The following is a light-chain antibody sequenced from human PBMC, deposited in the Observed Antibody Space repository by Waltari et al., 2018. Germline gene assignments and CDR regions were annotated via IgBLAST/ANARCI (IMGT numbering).Light chain of an antibody. V-gene: IGLV1-44*01. CDR3: TSWDDSLNGYWV. J-gene: IGLJ3*02. CDR1: SANIGSNI. Sequence: QSVLTQPPSAYGAPGQRVSISCSGDSANIGSNIVNWYQQFPGTAPRLLIYINDQRPSGVPDRFSGSKSGTSASLAISGLRSEDEADYYCTSWDDSLNGYWVFGGGTRLTVL. CDR2: IND.